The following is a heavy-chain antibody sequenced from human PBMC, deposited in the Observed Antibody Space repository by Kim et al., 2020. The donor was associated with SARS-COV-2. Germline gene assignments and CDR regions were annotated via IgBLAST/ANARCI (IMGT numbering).Heavy chain of an antibody. CDR3: AKDPNWNPVPASPAFDI. D-gene: IGHD1-1*01. CDR1: GFTFSSYG. J-gene: IGHJ3*02. V-gene: IGHV3-30*18. CDR2: ISYDGSNK. Sequence: GGSLRLSCAASGFTFSSYGMHWVRQAPGKGLEWVAVISYDGSNKYYADSVKGRFTISRDNSKNTLYLQMNSLRAEDTAVYYCAKDPNWNPVPASPAFDI.